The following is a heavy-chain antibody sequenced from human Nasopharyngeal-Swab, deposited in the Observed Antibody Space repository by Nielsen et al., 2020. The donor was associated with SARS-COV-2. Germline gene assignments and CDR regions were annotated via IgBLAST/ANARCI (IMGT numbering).Heavy chain of an antibody. CDR2: IKQDGSEK. CDR1: GFTFSSYW. CDR3: ARGGYSGYEYYFDY. D-gene: IGHD5-12*01. J-gene: IGHJ4*02. Sequence: GESLKISCAASGFTFSSYWMSWVRQAPGKGLEWVANIKQDGSEKYYVDSVKGRFTISRDNAKNSLYLQMNSLRAEDTAVYYCARGGYSGYEYYFDYWGQETLVTVSS. V-gene: IGHV3-7*01.